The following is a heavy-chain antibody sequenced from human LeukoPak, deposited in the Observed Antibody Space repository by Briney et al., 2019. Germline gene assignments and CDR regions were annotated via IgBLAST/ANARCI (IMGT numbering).Heavy chain of an antibody. Sequence: SQTLSLTCAISGDRVSGNSVAWNWIRQSPSRGLEWLGRTYYGSMWYSDYAVSMRSRLTINPDTSKNEFSLRLISVTPEDTAVYYCARARDYGYMYYFDYWGQGTLVTVSS. V-gene: IGHV6-1*01. CDR2: TYYGSMWYS. CDR3: ARARDYGYMYYFDY. CDR1: GDRVSGNSVA. D-gene: IGHD4-17*01. J-gene: IGHJ4*02.